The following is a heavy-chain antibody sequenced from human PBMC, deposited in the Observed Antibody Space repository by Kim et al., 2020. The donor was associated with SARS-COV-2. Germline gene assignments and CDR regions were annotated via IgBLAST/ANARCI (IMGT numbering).Heavy chain of an antibody. Sequence: GGSLRLSCAASGFTFSSYAMHWVRQAPGKGLEWVAVISYDGSNKYYADSVKGRFTISRDNSKNTLYLQMNSLRAEDTAVYYCARWGGGTAMGTGMPSGYYFDYWGQGTLVTVSS. CDR3: ARWGGGTAMGTGMPSGYYFDY. J-gene: IGHJ4*02. CDR1: GFTFSSYA. D-gene: IGHD5-18*01. CDR2: ISYDGSNK. V-gene: IGHV3-30-3*01.